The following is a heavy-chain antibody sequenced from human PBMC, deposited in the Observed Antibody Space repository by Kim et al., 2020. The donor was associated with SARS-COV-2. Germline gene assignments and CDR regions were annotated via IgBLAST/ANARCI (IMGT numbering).Heavy chain of an antibody. V-gene: IGHV4-59*01. CDR3: ARGGEGDTTVNFDY. Sequence: SETLSLTCNVSGASISKYFWHWIRQPPGKGLEWIGYIADSGTNNSSRSLKSRVTISADMSENQFSLKVTAVTAADTAGYYCARGGEGDTTVNFDYGGQG. D-gene: IGHD3-10*01. J-gene: IGHJ4*02. CDR1: GASISKYF. CDR2: IADSGTN.